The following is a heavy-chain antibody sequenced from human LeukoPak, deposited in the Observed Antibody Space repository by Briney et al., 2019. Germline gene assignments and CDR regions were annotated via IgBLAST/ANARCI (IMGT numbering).Heavy chain of an antibody. V-gene: IGHV1-2*02. J-gene: IGHJ4*02. CDR1: GYTFTGYY. Sequence: GASVKVSCKASGYTFTGYYMHWVRQAPGQGLEWMGWINPNSGGTNYAQKFQGRVTMTRDTSISTAYMELSRLRSDDTAVYYCARDPSGSGSYYFDYWGQGTLVTVSS. D-gene: IGHD1-26*01. CDR3: ARDPSGSGSYYFDY. CDR2: INPNSGGT.